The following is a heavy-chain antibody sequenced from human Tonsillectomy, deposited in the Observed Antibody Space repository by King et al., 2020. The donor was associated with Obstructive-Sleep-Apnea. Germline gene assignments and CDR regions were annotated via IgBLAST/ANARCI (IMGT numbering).Heavy chain of an antibody. CDR3: AKDQGPSRGFPNY. D-gene: IGHD5-12*01. CDR1: GFTFSSYG. Sequence: VQLVESGGGVVQPGRSLRLSCAASGFTFSSYGMHWVRQAPGKGLEWVAVIWYDGSSEYYSDSVKGRFTISRDNSMNTLYLQMNSLSAEDTAMYYCAKDQGPSRGFPNYWGQGTLVTVSS. J-gene: IGHJ4*02. V-gene: IGHV3-33*06. CDR2: IWYDGSSE.